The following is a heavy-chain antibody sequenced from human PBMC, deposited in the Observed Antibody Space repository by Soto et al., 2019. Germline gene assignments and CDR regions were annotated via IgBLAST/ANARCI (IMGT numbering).Heavy chain of an antibody. J-gene: IGHJ5*02. CDR3: ARSPPGDSKTNWFDP. CDR2: INPNSGGT. D-gene: IGHD4-4*01. Sequence: QVQLVQSGAEVKKPGASVKVSCKASGYTFTDYYIHWVRQAPGQGLEWMGWINPNSGGTNYAQKFQGRVNMTRDTPISTAYMELSRLRSDDTAVYYCARSPPGDSKTNWFDPWGQGTLVTVSS. V-gene: IGHV1-2*02. CDR1: GYTFTDYY.